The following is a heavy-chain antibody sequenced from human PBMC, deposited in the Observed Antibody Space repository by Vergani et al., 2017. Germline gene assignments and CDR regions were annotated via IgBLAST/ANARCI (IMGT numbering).Heavy chain of an antibody. CDR1: GDSVSSNSAA. D-gene: IGHD4-17*01. CDR2: TYYRSKWYN. Sequence: QVQLQQSGPGLVKPSQPLSLTCAISGDSVSSNSAAWNWIRQSPSRGLEWLGRTYYRSKWYNDYAVSVKSRITINPDTSKNQFSLQLNSVTPEDTAVYYCAREGMTTVTTSHYYYGMDVWGQGTTVTVSS. V-gene: IGHV6-1*01. CDR3: AREGMTTVTTSHYYYGMDV. J-gene: IGHJ6*02.